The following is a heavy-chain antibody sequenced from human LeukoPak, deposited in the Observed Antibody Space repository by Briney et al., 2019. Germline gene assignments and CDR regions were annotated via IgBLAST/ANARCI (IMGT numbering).Heavy chain of an antibody. Sequence: SETLSLTCAVSGXSISSDSHYWGWIRQPPGKGLEWIGSVSYSGTTYYNPSLKSRVTISLDTSKNQFSLRLSSVTAADTAVYYCASRAGTTGKFDYWGQGTLVTVSS. CDR3: ASRAGTTGKFDY. V-gene: IGHV4-39*01. J-gene: IGHJ4*02. CDR1: GXSISSDSHY. CDR2: VSYSGTT. D-gene: IGHD1-7*01.